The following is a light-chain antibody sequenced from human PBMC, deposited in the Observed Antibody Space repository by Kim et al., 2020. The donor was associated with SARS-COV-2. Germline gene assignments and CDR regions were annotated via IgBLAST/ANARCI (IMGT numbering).Light chain of an antibody. Sequence: GQSVTNSCAGTSSGVGGYNYVSWYQQHPGKAPKLMIYEVSKRPSGVPDRFSGSKSGHTASLTVSGLQAEDEADYYCSSFAGSNNLLFGGGTQLTVL. CDR2: EVS. CDR1: SSGVGGYNY. V-gene: IGLV2-8*01. J-gene: IGLJ2*01. CDR3: SSFAGSNNLL.